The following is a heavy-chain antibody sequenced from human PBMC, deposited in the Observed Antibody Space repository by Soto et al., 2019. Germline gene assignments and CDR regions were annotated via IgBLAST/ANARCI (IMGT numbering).Heavy chain of an antibody. CDR1: GYTFTRYG. CDR3: ASCTSSCYDAPYYGMDV. J-gene: IGHJ6*02. Sequence: QVQLAQSGAEVKKPGASVRVSCKASGYTFTRYGISWVRQAPGQGLEWMGRISVYNGHTNYARKMQGRVTMTTDTSTSTAYMELRSLRSDDTAVYYCASCTSSCYDAPYYGMDVWGQGTTVTVSS. D-gene: IGHD2-2*01. V-gene: IGHV1-18*01. CDR2: ISVYNGHT.